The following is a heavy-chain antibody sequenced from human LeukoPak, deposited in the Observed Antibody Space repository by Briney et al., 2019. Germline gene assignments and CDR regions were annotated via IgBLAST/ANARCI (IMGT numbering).Heavy chain of an antibody. CDR2: IRYDGSNK. D-gene: IGHD3-22*01. CDR1: GFTFSSYG. Sequence: GGSLRLSCAASGFTFSSYGMHWVRQAPGKGLEWVAFIRYDGSNKYYADSVKGRFTISRDNSKNTLYLQMNSLRAEDTAVYYCAKALDDSSGYYYPPVDYWGQGTLVTVSS. V-gene: IGHV3-30*02. CDR3: AKALDDSSGYYYPPVDY. J-gene: IGHJ4*02.